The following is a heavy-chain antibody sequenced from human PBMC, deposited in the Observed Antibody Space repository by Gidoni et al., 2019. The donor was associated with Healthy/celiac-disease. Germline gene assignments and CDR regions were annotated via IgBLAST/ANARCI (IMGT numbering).Heavy chain of an antibody. CDR1: GFTFRSYA. V-gene: IGHV3-23*01. Sequence: GGSLRLSCAASGFTFRSYAMSWVRQAPGKGLEWVSAISGSGGSTYYADSVKGRFTIARDNSKNTLYLQMNSLRAEDTAVYYCAKDTGNAVAGVSIGDYFDYWGQGTLVTVSS. D-gene: IGHD6-19*01. J-gene: IGHJ4*02. CDR3: AKDTGNAVAGVSIGDYFDY. CDR2: ISGSGGST.